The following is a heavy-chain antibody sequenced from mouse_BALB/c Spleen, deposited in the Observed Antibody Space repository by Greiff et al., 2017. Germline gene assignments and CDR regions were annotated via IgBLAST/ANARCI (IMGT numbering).Heavy chain of an antibody. CDR2: IWSGGST. J-gene: IGHJ1*01. V-gene: IGHV2-2*02. CDR3: ASSIHYYGYFDV. CDR1: GFSLTSYG. Sequence: VQLQQSGPGLVQPSQSLSITCTVSGFSLTSYGVHWVRQSPGKGLEWLGVIWSGGSTDYNAAFISRLSISKDNSKSQVFFKMNSLQANDTAIYYCASSIHYYGYFDVWGAGTTVTVSS. D-gene: IGHD1-2*01.